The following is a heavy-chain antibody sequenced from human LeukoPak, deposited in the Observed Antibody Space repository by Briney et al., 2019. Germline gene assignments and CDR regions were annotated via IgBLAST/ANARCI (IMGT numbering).Heavy chain of an antibody. J-gene: IGHJ4*02. D-gene: IGHD2-2*01. Sequence: GSLRLSCAASGNYLMHWVRQAPGKGLVWVSHINSDGSWTSYADSVKGRFTISKDNAKNTVYLQMNNLRAEDTAVYYCVSFYETYWGRGTLVTVSS. CDR3: VSFYETY. CDR2: INSDGSWT. CDR1: GNYL. V-gene: IGHV3-74*01.